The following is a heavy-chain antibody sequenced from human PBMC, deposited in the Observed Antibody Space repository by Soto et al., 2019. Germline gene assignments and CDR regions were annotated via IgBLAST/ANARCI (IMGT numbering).Heavy chain of an antibody. CDR2: IYYSGST. V-gene: IGHV4-30-4*01. CDR3: ARDKYYDSPYYFDY. J-gene: IGHJ4*02. CDR1: GGSISSGDYY. D-gene: IGHD3-22*01. Sequence: PSETLSLTXTVSGGSISSGDYYWSWIRQPPGKGLEWIGYIYYSGSTYYNPSLKSRVTISVDTSKNQFSLKLSSVTAADTAVYYCARDKYYDSPYYFDYWGQGTLVTVSS.